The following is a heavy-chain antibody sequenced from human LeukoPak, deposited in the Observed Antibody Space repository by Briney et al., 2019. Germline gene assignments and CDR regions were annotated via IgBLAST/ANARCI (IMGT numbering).Heavy chain of an antibody. CDR1: GYTFTAYY. Sequence: ASVKVSCKASGYTFTAYYIHWVRQAPGQGLECMGWINPNSGGTDYTQTFQGRVTMTRDTSSSTAYMELSRLRSDDTAVYYCARAPASYAFDIWGQGTLVTVSS. J-gene: IGHJ3*02. CDR2: INPNSGGT. CDR3: ARAPASYAFDI. V-gene: IGHV1-2*02.